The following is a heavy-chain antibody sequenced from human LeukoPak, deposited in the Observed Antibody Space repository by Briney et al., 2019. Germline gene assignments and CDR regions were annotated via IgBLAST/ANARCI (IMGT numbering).Heavy chain of an antibody. V-gene: IGHV3-7*01. CDR1: EFTFSRNW. D-gene: IGHD4-17*01. Sequence: GGSLRLSCAASEFTFSRNWMTWGRQAPGKGLEWVANIKLDGSEKNYVDSVKGRFTISRDNAKNSLYLQMDSLRAEDTAVYYCARLRVTSNYYMDVWGKGTTVTVS. CDR2: IKLDGSEK. J-gene: IGHJ6*03. CDR3: ARLRVTSNYYMDV.